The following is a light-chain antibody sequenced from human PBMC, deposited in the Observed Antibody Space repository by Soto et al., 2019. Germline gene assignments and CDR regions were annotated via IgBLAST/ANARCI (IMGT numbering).Light chain of an antibody. V-gene: IGLV2-18*01. CDR3: SLYTSSSTWV. Sequence: QSALTQPPSVSGSPGQSVTISCTGTSSDVGSYNRVSWYQQPPGTAPKLMIYEVSNRPSGVPDRFSGSRSGNTASLIISGLQAEDEADYYCSLYTSSSTWVFGGGTKMTVL. CDR1: SSDVGSYNR. J-gene: IGLJ3*02. CDR2: EVS.